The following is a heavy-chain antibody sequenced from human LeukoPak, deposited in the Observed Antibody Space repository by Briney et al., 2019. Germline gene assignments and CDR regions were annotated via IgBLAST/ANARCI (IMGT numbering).Heavy chain of an antibody. CDR3: SRRGGSWKANYYFDY. CDR1: GGSISSGSYY. CDR2: IYTSGST. D-gene: IGHD2-15*01. J-gene: IGHJ4*02. Sequence: PSETLSLTCTVSGGSISSGSYYWSWIRQPAGKGLEWIGRIYTSGSTNYIPSLKSRVTISVDTSKNQFSLKLSSVTAADTAVYYCSRRGGSWKANYYFDYWGQGTLVTVSS. V-gene: IGHV4-61*02.